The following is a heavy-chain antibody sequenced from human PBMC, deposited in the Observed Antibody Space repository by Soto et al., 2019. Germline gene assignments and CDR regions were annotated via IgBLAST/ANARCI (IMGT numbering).Heavy chain of an antibody. V-gene: IGHV1-69*13. J-gene: IGHJ1*01. Sequence: ASVRVSCKASRGTFSSHAISWVRQAPGQGLDWIGGIIPIFCTANYAQKFQRRVTITADEYTSTDYIELSSLRAEDTAVYYCATRICSGGSCYAEYFQHWGQGTLVTGSS. CDR3: ATRICSGGSCYAEYFQH. D-gene: IGHD2-15*01. CDR2: IIPIFCTA. CDR1: RGTFSSHA.